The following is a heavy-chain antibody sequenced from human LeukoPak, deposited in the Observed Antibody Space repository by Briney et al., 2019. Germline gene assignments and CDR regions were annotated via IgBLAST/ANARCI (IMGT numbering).Heavy chain of an antibody. J-gene: IGHJ4*02. CDR1: GGSFSGYY. D-gene: IGHD3-22*01. CDR3: ARAPLYDSNGYLIDY. CDR2: INHSGST. V-gene: IGHV4-34*01. Sequence: SETLSLTCAVYGGSFSGYYWSWIRQPPGKGLEWIGEINHSGSTNYNPSLKSRVTISVDTSKNQFSLKLSSVTAADTAVYYCARAPLYDSNGYLIDYWGQGTLVTVSS.